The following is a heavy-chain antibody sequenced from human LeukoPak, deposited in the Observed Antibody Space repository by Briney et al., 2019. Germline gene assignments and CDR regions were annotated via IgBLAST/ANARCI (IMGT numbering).Heavy chain of an antibody. D-gene: IGHD3-3*01. Sequence: GGSLRLSCAASGFTVSSNYMNWVRQAPGKGLEWVSVIFSGGSTYYADSVKGRFTISRDNSRNTLYLQMNNLRAEDTAVYYCARGSEAATIFYWGQGTLVTVSS. V-gene: IGHV3-53*01. CDR2: IFSGGST. J-gene: IGHJ4*02. CDR3: ARGSEAATIFY. CDR1: GFTVSSNY.